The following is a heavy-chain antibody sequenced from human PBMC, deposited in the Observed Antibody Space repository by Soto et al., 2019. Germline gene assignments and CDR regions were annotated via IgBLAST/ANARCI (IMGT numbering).Heavy chain of an antibody. CDR2: LYWDDDK. V-gene: IGHV2-5*02. D-gene: IGHD7-27*01. J-gene: IGHJ4*02. CDR1: GFSLSTSGVG. CDR3: ARTSVNWGSRGLVDY. Sequence: QITLKESGPTLVKPTQTLTLTCTFSGFSLSTSGVGVGWIRQPPGKALEWLAFLYWDDDKRYSPSLKSRLTSTKDTSKNHVLLTITNMDPVDTATYYCARTSVNWGSRGLVDYWGQGTLVTVAS.